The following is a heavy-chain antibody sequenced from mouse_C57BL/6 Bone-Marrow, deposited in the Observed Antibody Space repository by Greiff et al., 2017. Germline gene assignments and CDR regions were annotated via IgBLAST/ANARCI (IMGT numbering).Heavy chain of an antibody. V-gene: IGHV1-26*01. Sequence: EVQLQQSGPELVKPGASVKISCKASGYTFTDYYMNWVKQSHGKSLEWIGDINPNNGGTSYNQKFKGKATLTVDKSSSTAYMELRSLTSEDSAVYYCANWEGGFAYGGRGTLVTVSA. CDR1: GYTFTDYY. CDR3: ANWEGGFAY. D-gene: IGHD4-1*01. J-gene: IGHJ3*01. CDR2: INPNNGGT.